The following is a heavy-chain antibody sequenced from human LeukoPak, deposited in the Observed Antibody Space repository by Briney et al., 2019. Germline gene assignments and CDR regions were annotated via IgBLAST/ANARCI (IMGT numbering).Heavy chain of an antibody. D-gene: IGHD6-19*01. CDR1: GFTARSNY. V-gene: IGHV3-53*01. J-gene: IGHJ4*02. Sequence: PGRSLRLSCAASGFTARSNYMSWVREAPGEGLEWVSVIYSGGSTYYADSVEGRFSISRGNSKNTLYLQMHSLRGEDTAVYYCAKDAKQWGINYFDYWGQGTLVTVSS. CDR3: AKDAKQWGINYFDY. CDR2: IYSGGST.